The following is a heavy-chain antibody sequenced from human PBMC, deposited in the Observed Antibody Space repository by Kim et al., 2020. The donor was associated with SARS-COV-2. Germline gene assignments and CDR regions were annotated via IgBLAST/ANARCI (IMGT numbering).Heavy chain of an antibody. Sequence: RFTISRDNAKNSLYLQMNSLRAEDTAVYYCARDYPPEYYDILTGYDAFDIWGQGTMVTVSS. V-gene: IGHV3-11*06. J-gene: IGHJ3*02. CDR3: ARDYPPEYYDILTGYDAFDI. D-gene: IGHD3-9*01.